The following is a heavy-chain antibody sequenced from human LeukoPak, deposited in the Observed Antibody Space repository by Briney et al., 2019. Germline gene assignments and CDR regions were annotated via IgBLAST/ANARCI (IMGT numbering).Heavy chain of an antibody. CDR2: INPNSGGT. CDR3: ARGRFSGYGAD. CDR1: GYIFTSYN. Sequence: ASVKVSCKASGYIFTSYNIYWVRQAPGQGLEWMGWINPNSGGTNFAQKFQGRVTMTRDTSISTAYMELSSLTSDDTAVYYCARGRFSGYGADWGQGTLVTVSS. V-gene: IGHV1-2*02. D-gene: IGHD5-12*01. J-gene: IGHJ4*02.